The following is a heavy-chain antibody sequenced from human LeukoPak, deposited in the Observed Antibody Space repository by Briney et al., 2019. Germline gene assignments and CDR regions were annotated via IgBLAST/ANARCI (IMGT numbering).Heavy chain of an antibody. Sequence: SETLSLTCTVSGGSMSSYYWSWIRQPPGKGLEWIGYISYSGSTNYNPSLKSRITISVDTSKNQFSQKLSSVTAADTAVYYCARSGVTALSWVDPWGQGTLVTVSS. D-gene: IGHD2-21*02. V-gene: IGHV4-59*08. CDR2: ISYSGST. CDR1: GGSMSSYY. CDR3: ARSGVTALSWVDP. J-gene: IGHJ5*02.